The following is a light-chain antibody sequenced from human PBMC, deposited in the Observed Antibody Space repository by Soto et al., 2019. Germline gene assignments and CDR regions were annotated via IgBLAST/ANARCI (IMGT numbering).Light chain of an antibody. V-gene: IGKV1-5*01. CDR1: QSISSW. CDR2: DVS. CDR3: QQYNTYPWT. Sequence: DIQMTQSPSTLSASVGDRVTITCRASQSISSWLAWYQQKPGKAPNLLIYDVSSLESGVPSRFRGSGFGTEFTLTISSLQPDDFASYYCQQYNTYPWTFGQGTKVDIK. J-gene: IGKJ1*01.